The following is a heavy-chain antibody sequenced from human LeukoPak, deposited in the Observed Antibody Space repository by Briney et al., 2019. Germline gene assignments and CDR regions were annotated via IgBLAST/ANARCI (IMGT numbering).Heavy chain of an antibody. D-gene: IGHD6-13*01. J-gene: IGHJ4*02. Sequence: PSETLSLTCTVSGGSISSSSYYWGWIRQPPGKGLEWIGSIYYSGSTYYNPSLKSRVTISVDTSKNQFSLKLSSVTAADTAVYYCARRGAAAGFDYWGQGTLVTVSS. CDR2: IYYSGST. V-gene: IGHV4-39*07. CDR3: ARRGAAAGFDY. CDR1: GGSISSSSYY.